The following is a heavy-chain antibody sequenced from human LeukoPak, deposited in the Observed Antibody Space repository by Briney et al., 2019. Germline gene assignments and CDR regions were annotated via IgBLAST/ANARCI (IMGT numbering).Heavy chain of an antibody. J-gene: IGHJ4*02. CDR3: ARVAPYCSSTSCYFNY. CDR2: IIPIFGTA. V-gene: IGHV1-69*06. D-gene: IGHD2-2*01. Sequence: SVKVSCKASGGTFSSYAISWVRQAPGQGLEWMGGIIPIFGTANYAQKFQGRVTITADKSTTTAYMELSSLRSEDTAVYYCARVAPYCSSTSCYFNYWGQGTLVTVSS. CDR1: GGTFSSYA.